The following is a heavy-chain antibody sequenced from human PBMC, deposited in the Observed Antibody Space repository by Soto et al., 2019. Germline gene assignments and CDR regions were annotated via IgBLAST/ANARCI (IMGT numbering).Heavy chain of an antibody. CDR1: GYTFTSYA. V-gene: IGHV1-3*01. Sequence: ASVKVSCKASGYTFTSYAMHWVRQAPGQRLEWMGWINAGNGNTKYSQKFQGRVTITRDTSASTAYMELSSLRSEDTAVYYCARDRPELTGDAFDIWGQGTMVTVSS. CDR3: ARDRPELTGDAFDI. J-gene: IGHJ3*02. D-gene: IGHD7-27*01. CDR2: INAGNGNT.